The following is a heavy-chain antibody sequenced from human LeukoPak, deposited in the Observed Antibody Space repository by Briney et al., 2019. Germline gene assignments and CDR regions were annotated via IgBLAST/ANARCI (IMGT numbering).Heavy chain of an antibody. CDR3: ARGTDYYFDY. CDR2: IYSGGST. J-gene: IGHJ4*02. Sequence: PGGSLRLSCAAYGFTVSSSYMNWVRQAPGKGLEWVSVIYSGGSTYYADSVKGTFTISRDNSKNTLYLQMNTLRPEDTAVYYCARGTDYYFDYWGQGTLVTVSS. V-gene: IGHV3-66*01. D-gene: IGHD3/OR15-3a*01. CDR1: GFTVSSSY.